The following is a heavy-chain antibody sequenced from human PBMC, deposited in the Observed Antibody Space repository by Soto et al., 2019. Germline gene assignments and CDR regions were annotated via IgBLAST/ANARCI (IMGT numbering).Heavy chain of an antibody. D-gene: IGHD1-1*01. Sequence: SETLSLTCTVSGGSISSSSYYWGWIRQPPGKGLEWIGYIYYSGSINYNPSLKSRVTISVDTSKNQFSLKLSSVTAADTAVYYCARENRGIWNRQIYFDYWGQGTLVTVSS. V-gene: IGHV4-61*01. CDR2: IYYSGSI. J-gene: IGHJ4*02. CDR3: ARENRGIWNRQIYFDY. CDR1: GGSISSSSYY.